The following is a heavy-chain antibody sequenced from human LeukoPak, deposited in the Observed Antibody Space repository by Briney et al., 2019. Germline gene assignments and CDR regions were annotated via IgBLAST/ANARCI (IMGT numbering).Heavy chain of an antibody. D-gene: IGHD5-12*01. CDR3: TTTYIVASTRKFADY. V-gene: IGHV3-15*01. CDR2: IKSKTEGGTT. Sequence: GGSLRLSCAASGFTFSNAWMNWVRQAPGKGLEWVGRIKSKTEGGTTDYAAPVRGRFTISRDDSQNTVDLQISSLTAEDTAMYFCTTTYIVASTRKFADYWGQGTLVVVSS. CDR1: GFTFSNAW. J-gene: IGHJ4*02.